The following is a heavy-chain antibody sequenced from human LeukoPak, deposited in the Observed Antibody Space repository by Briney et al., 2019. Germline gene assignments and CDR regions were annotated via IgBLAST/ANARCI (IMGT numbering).Heavy chain of an antibody. V-gene: IGHV1-18*01. CDR1: GYNFANYG. J-gene: IGHJ5*02. CDR3: ARDRSVNDL. D-gene: IGHD3-3*01. CDR2: VSVYKGNT. Sequence: GASVKVSCKASGYNFANYGMSWVRQAPGQGLEWMGWVSVYKGNTQYAQKFQDRVTMTTDTSTSTVYMELRGLESDDTAVYYCARDRSVNDLWGQGTLVTVSS.